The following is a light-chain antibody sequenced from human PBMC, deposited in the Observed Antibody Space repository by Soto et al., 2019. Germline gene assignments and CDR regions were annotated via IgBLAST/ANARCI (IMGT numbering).Light chain of an antibody. CDR2: DVT. V-gene: IGLV2-14*01. CDR3: SSHTSSSTLVL. J-gene: IGLJ3*02. Sequence: QSALTQPASVSGSPGQSITISCTGTSSDVGAYNYVSWYQQYPGKAPKLMIYDVTNRPSGVSNRFSGSKSGNTASLTISGLQAEDEADYYCSSHTSSSTLVLFGGGTQLTVL. CDR1: SSDVGAYNY.